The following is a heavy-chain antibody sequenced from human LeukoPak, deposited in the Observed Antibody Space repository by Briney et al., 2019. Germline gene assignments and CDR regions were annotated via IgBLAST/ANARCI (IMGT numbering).Heavy chain of an antibody. J-gene: IGHJ4*02. V-gene: IGHV3-15*01. D-gene: IGHD2-2*01. Sequence: GGPLRLSCAASGFTVSNAWMSWVRQGPGKGLEWVGRIKSKIAGGTTDYAAPVKGRFTISRDDSINTLYLQMNSLRAEDTAVYYCAKSLVADQGLFDYWGQGTLVTVSS. CDR1: GFTVSNAW. CDR3: AKSLVADQGLFDY. CDR2: IKSKIAGGTT.